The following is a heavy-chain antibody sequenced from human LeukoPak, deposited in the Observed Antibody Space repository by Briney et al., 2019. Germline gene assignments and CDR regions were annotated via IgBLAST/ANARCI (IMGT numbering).Heavy chain of an antibody. CDR2: ISSSSSTI. CDR3: AREGDAFDI. J-gene: IGHJ3*02. Sequence: GGSLRLSCAASGFTFDDYAMHWVRKAPGQGLEWVSYISSSSSTIYYADSVKGRFTISRDNAKNSLYLQMNSLRAEDTAVYYCAREGDAFDIWGQGTMVTVSS. CDR1: GFTFDDYA. V-gene: IGHV3-48*01.